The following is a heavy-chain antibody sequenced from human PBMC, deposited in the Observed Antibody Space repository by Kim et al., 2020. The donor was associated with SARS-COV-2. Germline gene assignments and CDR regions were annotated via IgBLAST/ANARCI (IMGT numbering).Heavy chain of an antibody. Sequence: GGSLRLSCAASGFTFDDYAMHWVRQAPGKGLEWVSGISWNSGSIGYADSVKGRFTISRENAKNSLYLQMNSLRAEDTALYYCAKDGRTSWSAGGMEVWG. J-gene: IGHJ6*01. CDR2: ISWNSGSI. CDR3: AKDGRTSWSAGGMEV. V-gene: IGHV3-9*01. D-gene: IGHD1-26*01. CDR1: GFTFDDYA.